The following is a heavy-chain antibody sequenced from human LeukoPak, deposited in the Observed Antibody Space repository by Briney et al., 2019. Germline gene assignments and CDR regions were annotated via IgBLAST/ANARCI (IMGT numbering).Heavy chain of an antibody. D-gene: IGHD5-18*01. V-gene: IGHV1-2*02. J-gene: IGHJ4*02. CDR2: INPDSGAT. CDR1: RYTLTDYY. Sequence: ASVKVSRKTSRYTLTDYYIHSVRQAPGQGLEWMGWINPDSGATNYAQRFQGGVTLSRDTFITTAYMDLSELTVDDTALYYCARDRGDGYRGFDRWGQGTLVTVSS. CDR3: ARDRGDGYRGFDR.